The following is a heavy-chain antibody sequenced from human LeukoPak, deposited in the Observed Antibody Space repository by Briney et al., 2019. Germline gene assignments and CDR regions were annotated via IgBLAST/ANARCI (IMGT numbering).Heavy chain of an antibody. Sequence: SETLSLTCAVYGGSFSGYYWSWIRQPPGKGLEWIGEINHSGSTNYNPSLKSRVTMSVDTSKNQFSLKLSSVTAADTAVYYCARGRYSSSWLIDYWGQGTLVTVSS. CDR1: GGSFSGYY. CDR3: ARGRYSSSWLIDY. CDR2: INHSGST. V-gene: IGHV4-34*01. D-gene: IGHD6-13*01. J-gene: IGHJ4*02.